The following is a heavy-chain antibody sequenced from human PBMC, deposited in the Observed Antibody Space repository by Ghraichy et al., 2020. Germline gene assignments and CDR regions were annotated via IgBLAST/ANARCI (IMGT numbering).Heavy chain of an antibody. CDR2: ISTSGSTI. CDR3: ARDLRAVAQYFQP. V-gene: IGHV3-11*01. Sequence: GGSLRLSCAASGFNFSDYYMSWIRQAPGRGLESFSYISTSGSTIYYADSVKGRFTISRDNAKNSLYLQMNSLRAEDTAVYYCARDLRAVAQYFQPWGQGTLVTVSS. J-gene: IGHJ1*01. CDR1: GFNFSDYY. D-gene: IGHD6-19*01.